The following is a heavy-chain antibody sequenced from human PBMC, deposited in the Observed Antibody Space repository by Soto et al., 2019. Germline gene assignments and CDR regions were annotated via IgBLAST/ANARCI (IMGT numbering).Heavy chain of an antibody. Sequence: SETLSLTCAVYGGSFSGYYWSWIRQPPGKGLEWIGEINHSGSTNYNPSLKSRVTISVDTSKNQFSLKLSSVTAADTAMYYCARQYCSSTSCAYYFDYWGQGTLVTVSS. D-gene: IGHD2-2*01. J-gene: IGHJ4*02. CDR2: INHSGST. CDR3: ARQYCSSTSCAYYFDY. V-gene: IGHV4-34*01. CDR1: GGSFSGYY.